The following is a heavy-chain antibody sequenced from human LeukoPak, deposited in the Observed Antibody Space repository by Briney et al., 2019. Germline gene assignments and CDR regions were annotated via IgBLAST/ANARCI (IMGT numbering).Heavy chain of an antibody. CDR3: ARGTTH. D-gene: IGHD1/OR15-1a*01. CDR2: ISAYNGNT. Sequence: GASVKVSCKASGYTFTSYYMHWVRQAPGQGLEWMGGISAYNGNTNYAQKFQGRVTMTRDTSINTAYMELSSLRSDDTAVFYCARGTTHWGQGTLITVSS. CDR1: GYTFTSYY. J-gene: IGHJ4*02. V-gene: IGHV1-2*02.